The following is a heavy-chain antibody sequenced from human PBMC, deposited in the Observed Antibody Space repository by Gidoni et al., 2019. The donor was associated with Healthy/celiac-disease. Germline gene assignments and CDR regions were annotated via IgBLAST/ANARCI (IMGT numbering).Heavy chain of an antibody. D-gene: IGHD6-19*01. CDR2: ISGNSGSI. Sequence: EVQLVESGGGLVQPGRSLRLSCAASGFTFDDYAMHWVRQAPGKGLGWVSGISGNSGSIGYADSVKGRFTISRDNAKNSLYLQMNSLRAEDTALYYCAKDMYPVAGTGQYGMDVWGQGTTVTVSS. V-gene: IGHV3-9*01. J-gene: IGHJ6*02. CDR3: AKDMYPVAGTGQYGMDV. CDR1: GFTFDDYA.